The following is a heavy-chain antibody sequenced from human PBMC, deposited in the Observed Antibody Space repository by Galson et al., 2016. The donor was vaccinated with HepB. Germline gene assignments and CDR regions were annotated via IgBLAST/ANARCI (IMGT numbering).Heavy chain of an antibody. D-gene: IGHD3-16*02. CDR2: LSGSGDVT. CDR1: GFPFSTYA. CDR3: AKSGVWGTHRSPDY. J-gene: IGHJ4*02. Sequence: SLRLSCAASGFPFSTYAMSWVRQPPGKGLEWVSSLSGSGDVTHHADSVKGRFTISRDNSKNTLYLQMNSLRAEDTALYYCAKSGVWGTHRSPDYWGQGTLVTVSS. V-gene: IGHV3-23*01.